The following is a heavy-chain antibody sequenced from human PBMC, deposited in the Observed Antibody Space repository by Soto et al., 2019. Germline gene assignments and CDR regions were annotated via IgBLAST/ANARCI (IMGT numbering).Heavy chain of an antibody. Sequence: ESLSLAGPVSGGSISSSSDYWGWIRQPPGKGLEWIGSIYYSGSTYYNPSLKSRVTISVDTSKNQFSLKLSSVTAADTAVYYCARRLLAINYYDGSWFDPWGQGTLVTVYS. D-gene: IGHD3-22*01. J-gene: IGHJ5*02. CDR2: IYYSGST. CDR1: GGSISSSSDY. CDR3: ARRLLAINYYDGSWFDP. V-gene: IGHV4-39*01.